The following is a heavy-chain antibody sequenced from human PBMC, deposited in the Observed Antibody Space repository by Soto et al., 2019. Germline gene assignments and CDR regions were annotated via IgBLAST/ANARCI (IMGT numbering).Heavy chain of an antibody. D-gene: IGHD2-15*01. J-gene: IGHJ6*02. CDR1: GGSISSSSYY. V-gene: IGHV4-39*01. CDR3: ARHLTYCSAGSCYSDFPYYGMDV. CDR2: IFYSGST. Sequence: PSETLSLTCTVSGGSISSSSYYWGWIRQPPGKGLEWIGSIFYSGSTYYNTSLKSRVTISVDTSKNQLSLKLSSVTAADTAVYYCARHLTYCSAGSCYSDFPYYGMDVWGQGTTVTVSS.